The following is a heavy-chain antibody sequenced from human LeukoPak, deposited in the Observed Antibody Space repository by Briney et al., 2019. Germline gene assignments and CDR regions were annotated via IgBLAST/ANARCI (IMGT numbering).Heavy chain of an antibody. Sequence: GGSLRLSCTASEFISRYNLNWVRQAPGKEKEWVSHITPSGTTIYYAGSVKGRFTISRDNAKNSLYLQMNSLRVEDTGVYYCAREGDYGLFNYWGQGTLVTVSS. V-gene: IGHV3-48*01. D-gene: IGHD4-17*01. J-gene: IGHJ4*02. CDR3: AREGDYGLFNY. CDR1: EFISRYN. CDR2: ITPSGTTI.